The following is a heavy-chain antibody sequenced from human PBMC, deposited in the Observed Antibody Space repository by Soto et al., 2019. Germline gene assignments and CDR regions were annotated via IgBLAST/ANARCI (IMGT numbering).Heavy chain of an antibody. CDR1: GGTFSSYT. V-gene: IGHV1-69*02. D-gene: IGHD2-2*01. CDR2: IIPILGIA. CDR3: ARFCSSTSCYAGYFYGMDV. J-gene: IGHJ6*02. Sequence: GASVKVSCKASGGTFSSYTISWVRQAPGQGLEWMGRIIPILGIANYAQKFQGRVTITADKSTSTAYMELSSLRSEDTAVYYCARFCSSTSCYAGYFYGMDVWGQGTTVTVSS.